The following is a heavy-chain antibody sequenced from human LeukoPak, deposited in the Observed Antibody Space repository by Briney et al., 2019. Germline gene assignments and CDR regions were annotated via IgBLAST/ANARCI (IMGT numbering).Heavy chain of an antibody. CDR3: TRDPNGDYVGAIDM. D-gene: IGHD4-17*01. Sequence: PGGSLRLSCAASGITFSTYAMIWVRQAPGKGLEWVSSIRGSGGGTDYADSVKGRFTISRDNSRDTLFLQMNSLRAEDTALYYCTRDPNGDYVGAIDMWGPGTMVTVSS. CDR2: IRGSGGGT. CDR1: GITFSTYA. J-gene: IGHJ3*02. V-gene: IGHV3-23*01.